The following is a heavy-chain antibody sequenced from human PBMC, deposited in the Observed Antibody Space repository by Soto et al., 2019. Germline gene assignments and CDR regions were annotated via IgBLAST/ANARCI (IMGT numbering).Heavy chain of an antibody. CDR3: ASDESATDAFDI. V-gene: IGHV4-31*03. CDR1: GGSISSGGYY. CDR2: IYYSGTT. J-gene: IGHJ3*02. D-gene: IGHD5-12*01. Sequence: QVQLQESGPGLVKPSQTLSLTCTVSGGSISSGGYYWSWIRQNPGKGLEWIGYIYYSGTTNYNPSLKSRLTISVDTSKNQFSLKLNSMTAADTAVYYCASDESATDAFDIWGQGTMVTVSS.